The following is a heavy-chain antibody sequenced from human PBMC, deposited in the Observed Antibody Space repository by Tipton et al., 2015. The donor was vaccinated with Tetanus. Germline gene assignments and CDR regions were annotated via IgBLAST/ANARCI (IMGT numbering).Heavy chain of an antibody. CDR1: GFTFSSYS. CDR2: ISSSSYI. J-gene: IGHJ6*02. D-gene: IGHD6-6*01. CDR3: ATEYSSSSGYYYYGMDV. Sequence: SLRLSCAASGFTFSSYSMNWVRQAPGKGLEWVSSISSSSYIYYADSVKGRFTISRDNAKNSLYLQMNSLRAEDTAVYYCATEYSSSSGYYYYGMDVWGQGTTVTVSS. V-gene: IGHV3-21*01.